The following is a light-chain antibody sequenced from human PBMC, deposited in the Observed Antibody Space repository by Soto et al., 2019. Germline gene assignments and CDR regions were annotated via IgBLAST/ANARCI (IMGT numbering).Light chain of an antibody. CDR3: QSYDSSLSAYV. CDR2: RNN. Sequence: QSVLTQPPSVSGAPGPRITSSCTWSSSNIGAGYDIHWYQQLPGTAPKLLIVRNNNRPAGVPDRFAGSKSGTSASLAITGLQAEDEADYYCQSYDSSLSAYVFATGTKV. J-gene: IGLJ1*01. V-gene: IGLV1-40*01. CDR1: SSNIGAGYD.